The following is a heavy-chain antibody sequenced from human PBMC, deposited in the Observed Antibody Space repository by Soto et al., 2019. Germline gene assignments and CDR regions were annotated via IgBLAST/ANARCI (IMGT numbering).Heavy chain of an antibody. Sequence: EVQMLASGGGLGQPGGSLRLSCAASEFNFTTNAMSWVRKAPGKGLEWVSLISATGGGKYYADSVKGRFTISRDNSHNTLYLQVHSLTAEDTAVYYCAKDRRAGGNSAFYFDFWGQGAQVTVSS. V-gene: IGHV3-23*01. CDR1: EFNFTTNA. D-gene: IGHD3-16*01. J-gene: IGHJ4*02. CDR2: ISATGGGK. CDR3: AKDRRAGGNSAFYFDF.